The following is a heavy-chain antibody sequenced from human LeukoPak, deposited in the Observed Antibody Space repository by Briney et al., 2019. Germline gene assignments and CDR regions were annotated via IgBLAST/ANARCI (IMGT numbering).Heavy chain of an antibody. CDR3: ARVTGGYNLVDY. Sequence: GGSLRLSCAASGFTFSNYWMHWVRQAPGTGLVWVSRISDVGSHTFYADSVKGRFAMSRDNAKNTLYLQMNSLRVEDTAVYYCARVTGGYNLVDYWGQGTLVTVSS. V-gene: IGHV3-74*01. CDR1: GFTFSNYW. CDR2: ISDVGSHT. D-gene: IGHD5-24*01. J-gene: IGHJ4*02.